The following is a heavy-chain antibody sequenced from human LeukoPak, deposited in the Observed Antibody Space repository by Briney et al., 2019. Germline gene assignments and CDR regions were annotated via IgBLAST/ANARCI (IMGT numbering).Heavy chain of an antibody. Sequence: GGSLRLSCAASGFTFSSYGMHWVRQAPGKGLEWVAVISYDGSNKYYADSVKGRFTISRDNSKNTLYLQMNSLRADDTAVYYCARDYYGSGSYYNPTDYWGQGTLATVSS. D-gene: IGHD3-10*01. CDR3: ARDYYGSGSYYNPTDY. J-gene: IGHJ4*02. CDR2: ISYDGSNK. CDR1: GFTFSSYG. V-gene: IGHV3-30*03.